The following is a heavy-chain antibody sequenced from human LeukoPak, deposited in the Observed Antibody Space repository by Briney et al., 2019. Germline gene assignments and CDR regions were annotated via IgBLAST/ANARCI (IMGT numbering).Heavy chain of an antibody. J-gene: IGHJ4*02. CDR3: ARIVVDSRGWYHFDY. Sequence: GRSLRLSCAASGFTFDDYAMHWVRQAPGKGLEWVSGISWNSGSIGYADSVKGRFTISRDNAKNSLSLQMNSLRAEDTAVYYCARIVVDSRGWYHFDYWGQGTLVTVSS. CDR2: ISWNSGSI. V-gene: IGHV3-9*01. D-gene: IGHD6-19*01. CDR1: GFTFDDYA.